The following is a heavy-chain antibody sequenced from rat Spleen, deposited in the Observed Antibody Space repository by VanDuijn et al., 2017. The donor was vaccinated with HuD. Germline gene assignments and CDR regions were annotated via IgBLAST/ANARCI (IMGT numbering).Heavy chain of an antibody. D-gene: IGHD1-2*01. CDR2: MSHDGGGT. J-gene: IGHJ4*01. CDR3: ARLYSTYINGDVMDA. CDR1: GFIFSDYY. V-gene: IGHV5S13*01. Sequence: EVQLEESGGGLVQPGGSLKLSCGASGFIFSDYYMAWVRQAPTKGLEWVASMSHDGGGTYYRDSVKGRFTISRDNAKNTQYLQMDSLRSEDTATYYCARLYSTYINGDVMDAWGQGASVTVSS.